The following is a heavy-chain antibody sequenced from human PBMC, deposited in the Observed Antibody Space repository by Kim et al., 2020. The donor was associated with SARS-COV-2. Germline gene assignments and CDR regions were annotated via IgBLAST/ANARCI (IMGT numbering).Heavy chain of an antibody. J-gene: IGHJ6*02. Sequence: ASVKVSCKASGYTFTGYYMHWVRQAPGQGLEWMGRINPNSGGTNYAQKFQGRVTMTRDTSISTAYMELSRLRSDDTAVYYCARGFAAADDYYGMDVWGQGTTVTVSS. V-gene: IGHV1-2*06. D-gene: IGHD6-13*01. CDR3: ARGFAAADDYYGMDV. CDR2: INPNSGGT. CDR1: GYTFTGYY.